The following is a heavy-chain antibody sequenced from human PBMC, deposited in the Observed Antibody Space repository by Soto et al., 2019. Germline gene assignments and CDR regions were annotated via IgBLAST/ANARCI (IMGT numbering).Heavy chain of an antibody. CDR1: GFSFNTHA. CDR2: MSAGGGSA. CDR3: AKVAVEMLLGVRSYFDS. D-gene: IGHD2-8*01. J-gene: IGHJ4*02. V-gene: IGHV3-23*01. Sequence: DVQLLQSGGGLIQPGGSLRLSCVASGFSFNTHAMNWVRQAPGKGLEWVSIMSAGGGSAYYADSVKGRFTISRDEARKTVYLQMNSLRVEDAAIYYCAKVAVEMLLGVRSYFDSWGRGTLVTVSS.